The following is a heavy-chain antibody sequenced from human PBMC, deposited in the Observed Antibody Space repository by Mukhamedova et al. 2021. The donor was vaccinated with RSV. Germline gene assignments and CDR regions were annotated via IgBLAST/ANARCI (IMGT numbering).Heavy chain of an antibody. V-gene: IGHV4-34*01. J-gene: IGHJ4*02. Sequence: YNPSLKSRVTISVDTSKNQFSLKLSSVTAADTAVYYCARCIRLRWFNWGQGTLVTVSS. CDR3: ARCIRLRWFN. D-gene: IGHD4-23*01.